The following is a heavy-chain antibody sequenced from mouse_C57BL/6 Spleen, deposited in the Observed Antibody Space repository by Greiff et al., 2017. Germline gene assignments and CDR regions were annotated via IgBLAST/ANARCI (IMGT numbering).Heavy chain of an antibody. Sequence: EVKLEESGGGLVKPGGSLKLSCAASGFTFSDYGMHWVRQAPEKGLEWVAYISSGSSTIYYADTVKGRFTISRDNAKNTLFLQMTSLRSEDTAMYYCAKRYEGAMDYWGQGTSVTVSS. J-gene: IGHJ4*01. CDR1: GFTFSDYG. CDR3: AKRYEGAMDY. CDR2: ISSGSSTI. D-gene: IGHD2-12*01. V-gene: IGHV5-17*01.